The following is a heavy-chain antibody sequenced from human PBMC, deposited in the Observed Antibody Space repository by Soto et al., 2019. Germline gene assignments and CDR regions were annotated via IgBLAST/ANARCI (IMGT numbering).Heavy chain of an antibody. CDR3: ARDKGGSSSSLYYYYYMDV. D-gene: IGHD6-6*01. V-gene: IGHV3-66*01. J-gene: IGHJ6*03. CDR2: IYSGGST. Sequence: GGSLRLSCAASGFTVSSNYMSWVRQAPGKGLEWVSVIYSGGSTYYADSVKGRFTISRDNSKNTLYLQMNSLRAEDTAVYYCARDKGGSSSSLYYYYYMDVWGKGTTVTVSS. CDR1: GFTVSSNY.